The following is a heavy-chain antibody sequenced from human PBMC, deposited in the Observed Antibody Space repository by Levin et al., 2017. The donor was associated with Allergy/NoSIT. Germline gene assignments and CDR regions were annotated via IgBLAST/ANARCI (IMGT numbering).Heavy chain of an antibody. CDR2: GYYLGRT. D-gene: IGHD3-16*02. J-gene: IGHJ4*02. V-gene: IGHV4-39*01. CDR3: ARRNSIGFLSSFDS. CDR1: GGSISSSSHY. Sequence: SQTLSLTCTVSGGSISSSSHYWGWNRQSPVEGLEWIGDGYYLGRTQYNPSLVSRVTVSIDTAKNQFSLRLTSVTAADTAVYYCARRNSIGFLSSFDSWGRGTLVSVSS.